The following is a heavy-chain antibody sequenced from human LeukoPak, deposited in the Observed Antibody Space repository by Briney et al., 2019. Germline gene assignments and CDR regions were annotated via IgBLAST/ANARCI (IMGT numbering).Heavy chain of an antibody. J-gene: IGHJ6*03. V-gene: IGHV4-59*12. CDR3: ARLVAPASYYYMDV. Sequence: SETLSLTCTVSGGSISSYYWSWIRQPPGKGLEWFGYIYYSGSTNYNPSLKSRVTISVDTSKNQFSLKLSSVTAADTAVYYCARLVAPASYYYMDVWGKGTTVTVSS. CDR1: GGSISSYY. CDR2: IYYSGST. D-gene: IGHD2-15*01.